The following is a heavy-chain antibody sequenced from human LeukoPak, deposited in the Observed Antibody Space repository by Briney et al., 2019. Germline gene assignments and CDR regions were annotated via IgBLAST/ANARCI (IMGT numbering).Heavy chain of an antibody. CDR1: EYTFTSYA. D-gene: IGHD6-13*01. CDR2: INTNTGNP. J-gene: IGHJ4*02. Sequence: GASVKVSCEASEYTFTSYAMNWVRQAPGQGLEWMGWINTNTGNPTYARGFTGRFVFSLDTSVNTAYLEISSLKGEDSAVYYCARGGSSWYDYWGQGTLVTVSS. V-gene: IGHV7-4-1*02. CDR3: ARGGSSWYDY.